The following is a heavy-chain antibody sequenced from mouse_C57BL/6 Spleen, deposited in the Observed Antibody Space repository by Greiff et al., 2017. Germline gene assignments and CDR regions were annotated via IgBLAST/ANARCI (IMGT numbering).Heavy chain of an antibody. J-gene: IGHJ2*01. Sequence: QVQLKESGPELVKPGASVKISCKASGYAFSSSWMNWVKQRPGKGLEWIGRIYPGDGDTNYNGKFKGKATLTADKSSSTAYMQLSSLTSEDSAVYYCAALYGNSPFDYWGQGTTLTVSS. V-gene: IGHV1-82*01. CDR1: GYAFSSSW. D-gene: IGHD2-1*01. CDR2: IYPGDGDT. CDR3: AALYGNSPFDY.